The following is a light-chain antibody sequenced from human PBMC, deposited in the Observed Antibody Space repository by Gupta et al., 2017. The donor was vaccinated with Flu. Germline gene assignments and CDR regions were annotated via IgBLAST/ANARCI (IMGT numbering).Light chain of an antibody. Sequence: VTITCSGTSRDIGGYKSVSWYQKDPGKAPKLIIFKVNKRPSGVPDRFSGSKSGNTASLTVARLQTEDEADYYCSSEAGSDRNYVFGTGTTITVL. CDR2: KVN. CDR3: SSEAGSDRNYV. CDR1: SRDIGGYKS. V-gene: IGLV2-8*01. J-gene: IGLJ1*01.